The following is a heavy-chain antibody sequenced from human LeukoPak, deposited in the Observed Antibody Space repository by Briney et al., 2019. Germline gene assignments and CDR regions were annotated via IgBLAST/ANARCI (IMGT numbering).Heavy chain of an antibody. J-gene: IGHJ4*02. CDR1: GGSFSGYY. D-gene: IGHD4-17*01. V-gene: IGHV4-34*01. CDR2: INHSGTT. CDR3: ARDHPGDYDY. Sequence: PSEILSLTCAVYGGSFSGYYWSWIRQPPGKGLEWIGEINHSGTTNYNPSLKSRVTMSVDTSKNQFSLKLTSVTAADTAVYYCARDHPGDYDYWGQGTLVTVSS.